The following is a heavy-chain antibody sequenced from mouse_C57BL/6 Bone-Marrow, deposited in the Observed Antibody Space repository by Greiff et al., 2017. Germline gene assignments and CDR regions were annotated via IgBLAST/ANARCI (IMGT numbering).Heavy chain of an antibody. J-gene: IGHJ2*01. Sequence: QVQLKQPGAELVKPGASVKLSCKASGYTFTSYWMHWVKQRPGQGLEWIGMIHPNSGSTNYNEKFKSKATLTVDKSSSTAYMQLSSLTSEDSAVYYCARRGNWDDYFDYWGQGTTLTVSS. CDR2: IHPNSGST. V-gene: IGHV1-64*01. CDR1: GYTFTSYW. D-gene: IGHD4-1*01. CDR3: ARRGNWDDYFDY.